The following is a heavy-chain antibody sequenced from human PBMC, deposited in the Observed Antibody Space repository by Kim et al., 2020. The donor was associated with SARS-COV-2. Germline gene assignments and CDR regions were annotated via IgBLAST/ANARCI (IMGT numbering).Heavy chain of an antibody. CDR2: IYDSGST. V-gene: IGHV4-59*13. J-gene: IGHJ4*02. CDR3: ARGRSRPGY. D-gene: IGHD2-15*01. Sequence: SETLSLTCTVSGGSISSYYWSWIRQPLGKGLEWIGYIYDSGSTYYNPAVKSRVTISVDTSKNQFSLKLRSVTAADTAVYYCARGRSRPGYWGQGTLVTVS. CDR1: GGSISSYY.